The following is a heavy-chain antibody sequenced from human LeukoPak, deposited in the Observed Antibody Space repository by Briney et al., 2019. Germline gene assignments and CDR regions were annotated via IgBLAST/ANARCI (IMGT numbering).Heavy chain of an antibody. CDR3: VRGNQYYDFTGYAY. CDR1: GGSFTSYY. Sequence: SETLSLTCTVSGGSFTSYYWSWIRQPPGKGLEWIGYIYYNGNTNYNPSLKSRVTISIDTSKNQFSLNLSSVTAADAAVYYCVRGNQYYDFTGYAYWGQGTLVTVSS. D-gene: IGHD3-22*01. CDR2: IYYNGNT. J-gene: IGHJ4*02. V-gene: IGHV4-59*01.